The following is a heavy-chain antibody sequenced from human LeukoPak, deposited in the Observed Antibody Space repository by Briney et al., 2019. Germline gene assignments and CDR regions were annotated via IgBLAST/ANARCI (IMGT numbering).Heavy chain of an antibody. V-gene: IGHV3-30*01. CDR1: GFTFSSYA. J-gene: IGHJ4*02. CDR2: ISYDGSNK. Sequence: GGSLRLSCAASGFTFSSYAMHWVRQAPGKGLEWVAVISYDGSNKYYADSVKGRFTISRDNSKNTLYLQMNSLRAEDTAVYYCATLADYWGQGTLVTVFS. CDR3: ATLADY.